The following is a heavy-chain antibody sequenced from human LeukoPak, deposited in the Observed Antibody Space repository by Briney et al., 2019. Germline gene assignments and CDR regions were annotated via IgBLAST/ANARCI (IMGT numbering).Heavy chain of an antibody. V-gene: IGHV3-23*01. J-gene: IGHJ5*02. CDR2: ISDSGDNT. CDR1: GFNFGSYY. D-gene: IGHD2-8*02. CDR3: AKKIGTGPGHNWFDP. Sequence: GGSLRLSCAASGFNFGSYYMTWVRQAPGKGLEWVSVISDSGDNTYYADSVKGRFTVSRNNSRDTLYLQMNSLRAEDTALYYCAKKIGTGPGHNWFDPWGQGTLVTVSS.